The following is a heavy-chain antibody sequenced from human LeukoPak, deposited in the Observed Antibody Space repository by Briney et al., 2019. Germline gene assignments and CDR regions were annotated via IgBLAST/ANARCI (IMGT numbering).Heavy chain of an antibody. V-gene: IGHV4-59*01. D-gene: IGHD3-22*01. CDR1: GGSISSYY. CDR3: AREAHYYDSSGYYINWFDP. Sequence: PSETLSLTCTVSGGSISSYYWSWIRKPPGKGLEWIGYIYYSGSTNYNPSLKSRVTISVDTSKNQFFLKLSSVTAADTAVYYCAREAHYYDSSGYYINWFDPWGQGTLVTVSS. J-gene: IGHJ5*02. CDR2: IYYSGST.